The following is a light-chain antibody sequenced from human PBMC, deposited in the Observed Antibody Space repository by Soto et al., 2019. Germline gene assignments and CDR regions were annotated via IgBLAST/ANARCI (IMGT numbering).Light chain of an antibody. J-gene: IGLJ1*01. CDR2: GNS. Sequence: QSALTQPPSVSGAPGQRVTISCTGSSSNIGAGYDVHWYQQLPGTAPKLLIYGNSNRPSGVPDRFSGSKSGTSASLAITGLQAEDEADYYCPSYDSSLSGNYVFGTGTKVTVL. CDR1: SSNIGAGYD. CDR3: PSYDSSLSGNYV. V-gene: IGLV1-40*01.